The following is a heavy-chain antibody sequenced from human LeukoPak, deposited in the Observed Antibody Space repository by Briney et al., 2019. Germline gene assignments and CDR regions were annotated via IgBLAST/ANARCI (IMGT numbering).Heavy chain of an antibody. V-gene: IGHV3-53*01. Sequence: GGSLRLSCVASGFTVSSNYMSWVRQAPGKGLEWVSVIYSGGSTFYADSVKGRFTISRDNSKNTLYLQMNILRAEDMAVYYCARATPSIHYGMDVWGQGTTVTVSS. CDR1: GFTVSSNY. J-gene: IGHJ6*02. D-gene: IGHD3-3*02. CDR2: IYSGGST. CDR3: ARATPSIHYGMDV.